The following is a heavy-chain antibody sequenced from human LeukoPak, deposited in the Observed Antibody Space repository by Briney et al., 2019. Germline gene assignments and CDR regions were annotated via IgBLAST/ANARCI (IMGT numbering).Heavy chain of an antibody. CDR1: GGSISGYY. D-gene: IGHD1-26*01. Sequence: PSETLSLTCTVSGGSISGYYWSWIRQPPGQGLDWLGYIYYTGSTNYNPSLKSRVTISVDTSKNHFSLRLSSVTAADTAVYYCASRVSYSGGFQYWGQGTLVTVSS. J-gene: IGHJ4*02. V-gene: IGHV4-59*01. CDR3: ASRVSYSGGFQY. CDR2: IYYTGST.